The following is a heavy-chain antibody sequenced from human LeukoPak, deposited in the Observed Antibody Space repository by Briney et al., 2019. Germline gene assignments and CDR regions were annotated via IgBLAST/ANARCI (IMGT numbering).Heavy chain of an antibody. CDR2: ISGDGGDT. CDR3: AKDEWFIYRADFILDY. CDR1: GFTFDDYA. Sequence: PGGSLRLSCAASGFTFDDYAMHWVRQAPGKGLEWVSLISGDGGDTYYADSVKGRFTISRDNSKNSLYLQMNSLRAEDSALYYCAKDEWFIYRADFILDYWGQGTLVTVSS. V-gene: IGHV3-43*02. J-gene: IGHJ4*02. D-gene: IGHD3-3*01.